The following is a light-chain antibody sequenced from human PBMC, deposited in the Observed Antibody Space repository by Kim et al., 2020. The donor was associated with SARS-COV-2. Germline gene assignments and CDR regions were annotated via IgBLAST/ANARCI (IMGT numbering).Light chain of an antibody. J-gene: IGLJ1*01. CDR1: SSDVSSYNR. CDR3: SSYTSSSTYV. V-gene: IGLV2-18*02. Sequence: GQSVTISCTGTSSDVSSYNRVSWYQQPPGTAPKLMIYEVSNRPSGVPDRFSGSKSGNTASLTISGLQAEDEADYYCSSYTSSSTYVFGTGTKVTVL. CDR2: EVS.